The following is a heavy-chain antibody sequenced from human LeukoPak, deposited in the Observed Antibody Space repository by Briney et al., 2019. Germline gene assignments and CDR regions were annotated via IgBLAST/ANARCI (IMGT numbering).Heavy chain of an antibody. V-gene: IGHV3-23*01. J-gene: IGHJ4*02. CDR2: ISGSGGST. D-gene: IGHD3-10*01. CDR3: ARGHVLLWFGELSDFDY. CDR1: GFTFSSYA. Sequence: GGSLRLSCAASGFTFSSYAMSWLRQAPGKGLEWVSAISGSGGSTYYADSVKGRFTISRDNSKNTLYVQVNSLRAEDTAVYYCARGHVLLWFGELSDFDYWGQGTLVTVSS.